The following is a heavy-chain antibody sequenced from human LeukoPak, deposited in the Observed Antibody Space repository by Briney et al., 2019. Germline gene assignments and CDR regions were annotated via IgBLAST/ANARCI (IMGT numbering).Heavy chain of an antibody. D-gene: IGHD3-22*01. J-gene: IGHJ5*02. CDR1: GYTFTSYA. V-gene: IGHV7-4-1*02. CDR2: INTNTGNP. Sequence: ASVMVSCKASGYTFTSYAMNWVRQAPGQGLEWMGWINTNTGNPTYAQGFTGRFVFSLDTSVSTAYLQISSLKAEDTAVYYCARDTYYDSSGLLGYNWFDPWGQGTLVTVSS. CDR3: ARDTYYDSSGLLGYNWFDP.